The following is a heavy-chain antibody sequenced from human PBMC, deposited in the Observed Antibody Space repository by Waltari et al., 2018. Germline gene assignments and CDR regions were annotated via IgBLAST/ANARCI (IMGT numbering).Heavy chain of an antibody. V-gene: IGHV3-66*02. CDR3: ATGQRSTVVTPVPYYYYGMDV. J-gene: IGHJ6*02. CDR1: GFTVSSNY. Sequence: EVQLVESGGGLVQPGGSLRLSCAASGFTVSSNYMSWVRPAPGKGLEWVSVIYSGGSTYNADPVKGRFTSSRDNSKNTLYLQMNSLRAEDTAVYYCATGQRSTVVTPVPYYYYGMDVWGQGTTVTVSS. D-gene: IGHD2-21*02. CDR2: IYSGGST.